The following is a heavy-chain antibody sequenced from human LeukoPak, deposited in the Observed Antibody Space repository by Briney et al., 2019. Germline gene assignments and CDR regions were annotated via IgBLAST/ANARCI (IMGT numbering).Heavy chain of an antibody. V-gene: IGHV3-48*03. CDR2: ISSSGSTI. Sequence: GGSLRLSCAPSGFSFSSYAMSWVRQAPGKGLEWVSYISSSGSTIYYADAVKGRFTISKDNAKNSLYLQMNSLRAEDTAVYYCAELGITMIGGVWGKGTTVTISS. CDR3: AELGITMIGGV. CDR1: GFSFSSYA. J-gene: IGHJ6*04. D-gene: IGHD3-10*02.